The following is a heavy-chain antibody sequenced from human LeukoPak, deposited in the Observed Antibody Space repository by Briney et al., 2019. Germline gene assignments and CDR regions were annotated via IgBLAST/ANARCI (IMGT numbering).Heavy chain of an antibody. CDR1: GYTFTSYG. Sequence: ASVKVSCKASGYTFTSYGISWVRQAPGQGLEWMGWISAYNGNTNYAQKLQGRVTMTTDTSTSTAYMELRSLRSDDTAVYYCARIFPHVLTMISGLRGYMDVWGKGTTVTVSS. CDR3: ARIFPHVLTMISGLRGYMDV. CDR2: ISAYNGNT. V-gene: IGHV1-18*01. J-gene: IGHJ6*03. D-gene: IGHD6-19*01.